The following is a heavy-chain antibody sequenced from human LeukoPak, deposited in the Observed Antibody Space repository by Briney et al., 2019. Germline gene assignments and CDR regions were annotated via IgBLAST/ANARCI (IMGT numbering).Heavy chain of an antibody. V-gene: IGHV3-7*01. CDR1: GFNFSSYG. D-gene: IGHD6-13*01. J-gene: IGHJ6*02. CDR3: ASLETEYSSSFLENYGMDV. CDR2: IKQDGSEK. Sequence: PGGSLRLSCAASGFNFSSYGMHWVRQAPGKGLEWVANIKQDGSEKYYVDSVKGRFTISRDNAKNSLYLQMNSLRAEDTAVYYCASLETEYSSSFLENYGMDVWGQGTTVTVSS.